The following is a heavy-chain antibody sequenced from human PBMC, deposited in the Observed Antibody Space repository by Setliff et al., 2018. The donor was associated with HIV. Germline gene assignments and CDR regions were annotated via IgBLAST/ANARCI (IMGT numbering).Heavy chain of an antibody. D-gene: IGHD3-3*01. V-gene: IGHV1-46*01. CDR1: GYTFSSYY. Sequence: ASVKVSCKASGYTFSSYYMHWVRQAPGQGLEWMGIINPSGGSTAYPQKFQGRVTMTRDTSTSTAYMELNSLRSEDTAVYYCARVVLQFLEWPRGDAFDIWGQGTMVTVSS. CDR3: ARVVLQFLEWPRGDAFDI. CDR2: INPSGGST. J-gene: IGHJ3*02.